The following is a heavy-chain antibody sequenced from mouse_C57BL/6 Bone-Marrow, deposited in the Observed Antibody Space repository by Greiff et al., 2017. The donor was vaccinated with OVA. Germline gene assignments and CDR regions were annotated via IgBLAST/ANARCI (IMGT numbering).Heavy chain of an antibody. CDR1: GFTFSDYG. CDR2: ISNLAYSI. D-gene: IGHD2-3*01. J-gene: IGHJ4*01. V-gene: IGHV5-15*01. Sequence: DVKLVESGGGLVQPGGSLKLSCAASGFTFSDYGMAWVRQAPRKGPEWVAFISNLAYSIYYADTVTGRFTISRENAKNTLYLEMSSLRSEDTAMYYCSSLDGYYGAMDYWGQGTSVTVSS. CDR3: SSLDGYYGAMDY.